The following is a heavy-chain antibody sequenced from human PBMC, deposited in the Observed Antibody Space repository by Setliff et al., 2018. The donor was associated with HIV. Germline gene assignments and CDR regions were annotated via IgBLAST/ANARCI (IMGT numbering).Heavy chain of an antibody. J-gene: IGHJ4*02. CDR1: GYTFTSYY. Sequence: ASVKVSCKASGYTFTSYYMHWARQAPGQGLEWMGWISAYNGNTNYAQKLQGRVTMTTDTSTSTAYMELRRLRSDDTAVYYCARDTYFDYWGQGTLVTVSS. V-gene: IGHV1-18*04. CDR3: ARDTYFDY. CDR2: ISAYNGNT.